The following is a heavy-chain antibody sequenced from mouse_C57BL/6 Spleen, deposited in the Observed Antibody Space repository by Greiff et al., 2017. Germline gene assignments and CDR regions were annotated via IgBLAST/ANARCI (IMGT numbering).Heavy chain of an antibody. J-gene: IGHJ3*01. CDR2: IYPGSGNT. D-gene: IGHD2-14*01. CDR3: ARWGRVEYDAWFAY. V-gene: IGHV1-66*01. Sequence: VQLQQSGPELAKPGASVKISCKASGYSFTSYYIHWVKQRPGQGLEWIGWIYPGSGNTKYNEKFKGKATLTADTSSSTAYMQLSSLTSEDSAVYYCARWGRVEYDAWFAYWGQGTLVTVSA. CDR1: GYSFTSYY.